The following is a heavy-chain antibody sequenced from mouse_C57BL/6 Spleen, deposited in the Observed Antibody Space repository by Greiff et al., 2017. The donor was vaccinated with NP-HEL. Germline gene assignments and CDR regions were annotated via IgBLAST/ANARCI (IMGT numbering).Heavy chain of an antibody. D-gene: IGHD2-4*01. CDR3: ARHEGNYDYGYYYAMDY. Sequence: QVHVKQSGAELVKPGASVKLSCKASGYTFTEYTIHWVKQRSGQGLEWIGWFYPGSGSIKYNEKFKDKATLTADKSSSTVYMELSRLTSEDSAVYFCARHEGNYDYGYYYAMDYWGQGTSVTVSS. CDR1: GYTFTEYT. CDR2: FYPGSGSI. V-gene: IGHV1-62-2*01. J-gene: IGHJ4*01.